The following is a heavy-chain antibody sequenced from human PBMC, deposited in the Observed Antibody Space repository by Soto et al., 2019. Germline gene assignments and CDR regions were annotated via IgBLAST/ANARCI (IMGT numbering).Heavy chain of an antibody. CDR1: GYSFTSYW. D-gene: IGHD6-13*01. J-gene: IGHJ6*02. Sequence: PGESLKISCKGSGYSFTSYWIGWVRQMPGKGLEWMGIIYPGDSDTRYSPSFQGQVTISADKSISTAYLQWSSLKASDTAMYYCARPPLRIAAAGKGQDYYYYGTDVWGQGTTVNVSS. V-gene: IGHV5-51*01. CDR3: ARPPLRIAAAGKGQDYYYYGTDV. CDR2: IYPGDSDT.